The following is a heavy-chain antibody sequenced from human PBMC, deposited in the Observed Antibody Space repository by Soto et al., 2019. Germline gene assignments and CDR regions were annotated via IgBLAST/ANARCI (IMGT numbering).Heavy chain of an antibody. V-gene: IGHV1-69*06. J-gene: IGHJ6*02. CDR3: AKSSGGEIYYYYYAMDV. CDR2: IIPLFGTT. CDR1: GGYFNNRQTLNSYP. D-gene: IGHD3-16*01. Sequence: QVQVVQSGAEVKRPGSSVNVSCKASGGYFNNRQTLNSYPISWVRQAPGQGLEWMGGIIPLFGTTNYAQRIQGRVTITADKYTSTTYLEVNNVTSDDAAVYYCAKSSGGEIYYYYYAMDVWGQGTTVTVSS.